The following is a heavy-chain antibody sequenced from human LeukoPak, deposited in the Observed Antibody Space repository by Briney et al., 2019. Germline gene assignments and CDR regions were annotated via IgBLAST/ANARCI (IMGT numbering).Heavy chain of an antibody. Sequence: PGGSLRLSCAASGFTFDNSWIHWVRQGPGRGLVWVSRISPDGITTTYADSVKGRFTISRDNAKNSLYLQMNSLRAEDTAVYYCARGTTTVTAKGYFDYWGQGTLVTVSS. J-gene: IGHJ4*02. D-gene: IGHD4-17*01. CDR3: ARGTTTVTAKGYFDY. CDR2: ISPDGITT. CDR1: GFTFDNSW. V-gene: IGHV3-74*01.